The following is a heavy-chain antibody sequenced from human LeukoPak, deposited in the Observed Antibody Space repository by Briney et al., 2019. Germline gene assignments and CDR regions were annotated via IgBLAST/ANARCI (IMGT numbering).Heavy chain of an antibody. J-gene: IGHJ6*03. CDR1: GGSISSYF. Sequence: PSETLSLTCTVSGGSISSYFWSWIRQPAGKGLEWIGEINHSGSTNYNPSLKSRVTISVDTSKNQFSLKLSSVTAADTAVYYCATYYYYYMDVWGKGTTVTVSS. CDR2: INHSGST. CDR3: ATYYYYYMDV. V-gene: IGHV4-34*01.